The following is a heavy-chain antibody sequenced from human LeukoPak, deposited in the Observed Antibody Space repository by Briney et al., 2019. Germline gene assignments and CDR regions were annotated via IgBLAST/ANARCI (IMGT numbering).Heavy chain of an antibody. Sequence: SETLSLTCTVSGGSISSYYWSWIRQPPGKGLEWIGYIYYSGSTNYNPSLKSRVTISVDTSKNQFSLKLSSVTAADTAVYYCARIGDTYGSGSTQTGPQSHLNWFDPWGQGTLVTVSS. V-gene: IGHV4-59*01. D-gene: IGHD3-10*01. J-gene: IGHJ5*02. CDR3: ARIGDTYGSGSTQTGPQSHLNWFDP. CDR2: IYYSGST. CDR1: GGSISSYY.